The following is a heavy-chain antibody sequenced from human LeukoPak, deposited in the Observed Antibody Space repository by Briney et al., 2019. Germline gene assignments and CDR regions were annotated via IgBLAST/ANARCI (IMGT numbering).Heavy chain of an antibody. V-gene: IGHV1-8*03. Sequence: ASVKVSCKASGYTFTSYDIDWVRQATGRGLEWMGWMNPNSGNTGYAQKFQGRVTITRNTSISTAYMELSSLRSEDTAVYYCARGIAAGSWDDYWGQGTLVTVSS. CDR1: GYTFTSYD. J-gene: IGHJ4*02. CDR2: MNPNSGNT. D-gene: IGHD6-13*01. CDR3: ARGIAAGSWDDY.